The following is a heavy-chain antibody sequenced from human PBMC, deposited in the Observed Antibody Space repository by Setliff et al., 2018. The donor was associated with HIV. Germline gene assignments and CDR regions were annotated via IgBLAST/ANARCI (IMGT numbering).Heavy chain of an antibody. CDR2: MNPDSRNT. CDR3: ARSLPQRSYFDY. J-gene: IGHJ4*02. Sequence: ASVKVSCKPSGYTFTNYDINWVRQAAGQGLEWMGWMNPDSRNTGYAQRFQGRVTMTRDTSITTAYMELSSLRSDDTAVYYCARSLPQRSYFDYWGQGTLVTVSS. CDR1: GYTFTNYD. V-gene: IGHV1-8*02. D-gene: IGHD1-26*01.